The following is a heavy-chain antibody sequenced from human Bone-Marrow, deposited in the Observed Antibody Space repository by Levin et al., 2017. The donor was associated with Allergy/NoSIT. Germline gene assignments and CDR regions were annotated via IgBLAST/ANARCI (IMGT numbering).Heavy chain of an antibody. CDR3: ASSYYDYVWGSYRYTRAFDGYFDL. CDR2: IYYSGST. J-gene: IGHJ2*01. Sequence: SCTVSGGSISSDNYYWSWIRQPPGKGLEWIGYIYYSGSTFYNPSLKSRLTMSVDTSKNQFFLKLNSWTAADTAVYYCASSYYDYVWGSYRYTRAFDGYFDLWGRGTLVSVSS. CDR1: GGSISSDNYY. D-gene: IGHD3-16*02. V-gene: IGHV4-30-4*01.